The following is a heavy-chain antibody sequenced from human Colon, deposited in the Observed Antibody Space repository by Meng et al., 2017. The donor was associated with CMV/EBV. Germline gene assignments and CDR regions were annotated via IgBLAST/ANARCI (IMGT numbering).Heavy chain of an antibody. Sequence: VKQTEWGAGQMKTSETLSPPCALYGGSFSPYYWSWIRQSPGKGLEWIAEIDHTGSTNYNPSLKSRVTISIDTSNSHFSLNLTSATAADTAVYYCARGGGTPIRGVLPFDFWGQGTLVTVSS. V-gene: IGHV4-34*01. CDR2: IDHTGST. J-gene: IGHJ4*02. CDR1: GGSFSPYY. D-gene: IGHD3-10*01. CDR3: ARGGGTPIRGVLPFDF.